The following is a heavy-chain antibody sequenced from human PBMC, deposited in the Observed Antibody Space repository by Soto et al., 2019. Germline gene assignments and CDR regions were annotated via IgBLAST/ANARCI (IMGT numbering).Heavy chain of an antibody. V-gene: IGHV1-18*01. CDR3: TRLTGYSRTLDY. D-gene: IGHD6-13*01. J-gene: IGHJ4*02. Sequence: VSCKASGYTFTSYGISWVRQAPGQGLEWMGWISAYNGNTNYAQKLQGRVTMTTDTSKSIAYLQMNSLKTEDTAVYYCTRLTGYSRTLDYWGQGTLVTVSS. CDR1: GYTFTSYG. CDR2: ISAYNGNT.